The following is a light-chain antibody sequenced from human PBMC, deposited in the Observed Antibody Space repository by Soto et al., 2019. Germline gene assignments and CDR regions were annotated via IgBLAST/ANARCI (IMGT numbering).Light chain of an antibody. CDR3: QQYGRSPLT. CDR1: QSVSTTL. Sequence: EIGLTQSPGALPLSPGERATLSCRASQSVSTTLLAWYQQKPGQAPRLLIYAASNRATGIPHRFSGSGSETDFSLTISRLEPEDFAVYYCQQYGRSPLTFGGGTKVEIK. J-gene: IGKJ4*01. V-gene: IGKV3-20*01. CDR2: AAS.